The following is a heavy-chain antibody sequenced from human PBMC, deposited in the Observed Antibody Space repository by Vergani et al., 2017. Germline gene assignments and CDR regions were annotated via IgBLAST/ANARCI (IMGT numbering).Heavy chain of an antibody. Sequence: QLQLQESGPGLVKPSETLSLTCTVSGGSISSSSYYWGWIRQPPGKGLEWIGSIYYSGSTYYNPSLKSRVTISVDTSKNQFSLKLSSVTAADTAVYYCARRGGSTVTTDYWGQGTLVTVS. V-gene: IGHV4-39*01. J-gene: IGHJ4*02. CDR3: ARRGGSTVTTDY. CDR2: IYYSGST. CDR1: GGSISSSSYY. D-gene: IGHD4-17*01.